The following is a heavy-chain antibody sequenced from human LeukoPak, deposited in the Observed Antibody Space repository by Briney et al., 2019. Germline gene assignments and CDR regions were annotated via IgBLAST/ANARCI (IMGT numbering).Heavy chain of an antibody. V-gene: IGHV1-69*04. CDR2: IIPILGIA. D-gene: IGHD3-22*01. CDR1: GGTFSSYA. J-gene: IGHJ3*02. CDR3: ARVHNTYYYDSSGPLGGAFDI. Sequence: ASVKVSCKASGGTFSSYAISWVRPAPGQGLEWMGRIIPILGIANYAQKFQGRVTITADKSTSTAYMELSSLRSEDTAVYYCARVHNTYYYDSSGPLGGAFDIWGQGTMVTVSS.